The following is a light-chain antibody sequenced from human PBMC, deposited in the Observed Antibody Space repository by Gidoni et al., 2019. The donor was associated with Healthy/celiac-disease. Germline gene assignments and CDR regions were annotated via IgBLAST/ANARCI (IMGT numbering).Light chain of an antibody. V-gene: IGKV1-13*02. Sequence: AIQFTQSPSSLSASVGDRFTITCRASPGISSALASYQQKPGKAPKRLIYDAASLESRVPSRISGSGSGTDVTPTTSSMQPEDYATDYCQQFNSYLLTFGGGTKVEIK. CDR1: PGISSA. CDR2: DAA. CDR3: QQFNSYLLT. J-gene: IGKJ4*01.